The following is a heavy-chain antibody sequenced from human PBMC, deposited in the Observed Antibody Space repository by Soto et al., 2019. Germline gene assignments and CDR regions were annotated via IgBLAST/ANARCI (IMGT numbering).Heavy chain of an antibody. CDR2: ISSSSSYI. V-gene: IGHV3-21*01. CDR3: ARGTNYYDSSGYLDY. D-gene: IGHD3-22*01. J-gene: IGHJ4*02. CDR1: GFTFSSYS. Sequence: EVQLVESGGGLVKPGGSLRLSCAASGFTFSSYSMNWVRQAPGKGLEWVSSISSSSSYIYYADSVKGRFTISRDNAKNSLYLQMNSLRAEDTAVYYCARGTNYYDSSGYLDYWGQGTLVTVSS.